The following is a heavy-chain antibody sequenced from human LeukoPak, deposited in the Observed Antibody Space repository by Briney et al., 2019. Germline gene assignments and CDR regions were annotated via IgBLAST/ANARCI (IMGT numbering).Heavy chain of an antibody. Sequence: SETLSLTCTVSGGSISSSSYYWGWIRQPPGKGLEWIGSIYYSGSTYYNPSLKSPVTISVDTSKNQFSLKLSSVTAAATAVYYCARSLSGSYHTALGYWGQGTLVTVSS. V-gene: IGHV4-39*07. CDR3: ARSLSGSYHTALGY. CDR2: IYYSGST. CDR1: GGSISSSSYY. D-gene: IGHD1-26*01. J-gene: IGHJ4*02.